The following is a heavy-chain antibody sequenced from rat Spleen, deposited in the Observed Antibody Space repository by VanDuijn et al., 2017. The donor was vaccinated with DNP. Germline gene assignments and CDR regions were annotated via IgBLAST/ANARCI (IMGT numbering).Heavy chain of an antibody. D-gene: IGHD1-4*01. CDR1: GYTFTTYY. V-gene: IGHV1-43*01. CDR3: ARRRLPYWYFDF. J-gene: IGHJ1*01. CDR2: INTGSGGT. Sequence: QVQLQQSGAGVAKPGSSVKISCKASGYTFTTYYIGWIKQTTGQGLEYIGYINTGSGGTNFNEKFKGKATLTVDISSSTAFMQLSSLTPDDSAVYYCARRRLPYWYFDFWGPGTMVTLSS.